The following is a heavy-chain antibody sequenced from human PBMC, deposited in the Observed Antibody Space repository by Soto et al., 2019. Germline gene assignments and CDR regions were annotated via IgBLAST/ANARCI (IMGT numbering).Heavy chain of an antibody. CDR1: GYTFTSYA. Sequence: ASVKVSCKASGYTFTSYAMHWVRQAPGQRLEWMGWINAGNGNTKYSQKFQGRVTITADESTSTAYMELSSLRSEDTAVYYCASTSDSSGWYVDHYGMDVWGQGTTVTVSS. V-gene: IGHV1-3*01. D-gene: IGHD6-19*01. CDR3: ASTSDSSGWYVDHYGMDV. CDR2: INAGNGNT. J-gene: IGHJ6*02.